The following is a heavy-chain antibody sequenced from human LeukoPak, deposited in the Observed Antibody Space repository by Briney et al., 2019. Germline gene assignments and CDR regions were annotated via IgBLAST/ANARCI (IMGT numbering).Heavy chain of an antibody. CDR2: IYYSGST. Sequence: PSETLSLTCTVSGGSISSYYWSWIRQPPGKGLEWIGYIYYSGSTNYNPSLKSRVTISVDTSKNQFSLKLSSVTAADTAVYYCAREQWLVNGNAFDIWGQGTMVTVSS. D-gene: IGHD6-19*01. CDR3: AREQWLVNGNAFDI. CDR1: GGSISSYY. V-gene: IGHV4-59*01. J-gene: IGHJ3*02.